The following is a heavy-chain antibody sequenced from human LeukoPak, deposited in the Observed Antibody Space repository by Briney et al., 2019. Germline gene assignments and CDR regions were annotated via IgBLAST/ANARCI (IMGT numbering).Heavy chain of an antibody. V-gene: IGHV1-18*01. D-gene: IGHD3-10*01. J-gene: IGHJ4*02. Sequence: GASVTVSCKPSGYTFISYGISWVRQAPGQGLEWTGWISTYNGNTNYAQKLQGRVTMTTDTLTSTVYMELRSLRSDDTAVYYCARERGSYSRVDYWGQGTLVTVSS. CDR2: ISTYNGNT. CDR3: ARERGSYSRVDY. CDR1: GYTFISYG.